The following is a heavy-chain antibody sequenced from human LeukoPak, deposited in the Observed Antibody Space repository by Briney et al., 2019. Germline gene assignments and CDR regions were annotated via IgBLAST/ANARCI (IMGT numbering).Heavy chain of an antibody. J-gene: IGHJ4*02. V-gene: IGHV3-74*01. D-gene: IGHD6-19*01. CDR2: VNSDGSST. CDR3: ARGSTQYSSGWYGLDY. CDR1: GFTFSSYW. Sequence: GGSLRLSCAASGFTFSSYWMHWVRQAPGKGLGGVSRVNSDGSSTTYADSVKGRFTISRDNAKNTLYLQMNSLRAEDTAVYYCARGSTQYSSGWYGLDYWGQGTLVTVSS.